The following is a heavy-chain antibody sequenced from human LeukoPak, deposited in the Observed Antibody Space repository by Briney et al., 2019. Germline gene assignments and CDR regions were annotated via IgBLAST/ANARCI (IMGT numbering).Heavy chain of an antibody. CDR1: GYTFTSYD. Sequence: ASVKVSCKASGYTFTSYDINWVRQATGQGLEWMGWMNPNSGNTGYAQKFQGRVTVTRNTSISTAYMELSSLRSEDTAVYYCARGVGIAVAGTLWYYYYGMDVWGQGTTVTVSS. D-gene: IGHD6-19*01. J-gene: IGHJ6*02. V-gene: IGHV1-8*01. CDR3: ARGVGIAVAGTLWYYYYGMDV. CDR2: MNPNSGNT.